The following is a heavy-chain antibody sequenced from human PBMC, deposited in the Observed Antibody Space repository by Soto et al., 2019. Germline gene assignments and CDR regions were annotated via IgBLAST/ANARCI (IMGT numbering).Heavy chain of an antibody. V-gene: IGHV1-69*01. CDR3: AAVQTRGLSNFDY. D-gene: IGHD3-10*01. Sequence: QVQLVPSGAEGKKPGSSVKVSCKASGGTFSSYAISWVRQAPGQGLEWMGGIIPIVGAANYAQKFQCRVTISEDESTSTAYMELGSLSSEDKAVYYCAAVQTRGLSNFDYWGQGTLVAVSS. J-gene: IGHJ4*02. CDR1: GGTFSSYA. CDR2: IIPIVGAA.